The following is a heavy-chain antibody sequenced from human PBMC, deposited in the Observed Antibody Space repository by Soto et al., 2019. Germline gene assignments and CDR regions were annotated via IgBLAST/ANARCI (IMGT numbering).Heavy chain of an antibody. CDR3: AHRHSGWYLFDY. CDR1: GFSLSTSGLG. Sequence: QITLKESGPTLVRPTQTLTLTCTFSGFSLSTSGLGVGWIRQPPGKALEWLALIYWNDDKRYSPSLKARLTITQDTSKNQVVLTMTNMDPVDTATYDCAHRHSGWYLFDYWGQGTLVTFSS. J-gene: IGHJ4*02. V-gene: IGHV2-5*01. CDR2: IYWNDDK. D-gene: IGHD6-19*01.